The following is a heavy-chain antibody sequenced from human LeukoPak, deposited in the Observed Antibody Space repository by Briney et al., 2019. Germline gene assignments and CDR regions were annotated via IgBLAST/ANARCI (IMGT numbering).Heavy chain of an antibody. D-gene: IGHD6-13*01. CDR1: GFTFSSYA. CDR3: ARDVEARISAAGTFDY. V-gene: IGHV3-23*01. J-gene: IGHJ4*02. CDR2: ILPGGGDT. Sequence: GGSLRLSCAASGFTFSSYAMTWVRQAPGKGLEWVSTILPGGGDTYYADSVKGRFTISRDTSKNTLYLQMNTLRVEDTAVYYCARDVEARISAAGTFDYWGQGSLVTVSS.